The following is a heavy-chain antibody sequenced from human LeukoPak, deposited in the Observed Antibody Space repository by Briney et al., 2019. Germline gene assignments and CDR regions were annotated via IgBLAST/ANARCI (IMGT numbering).Heavy chain of an antibody. V-gene: IGHV1-69-2*01. J-gene: IGHJ1*01. CDR3: AMGRRWLQFHTEYFQH. Sequence: ASVKISCKVSGYTFTDYYMRWVQQAPGKGLEWMGLVDPEDGETIYAEKFQGRVTITADTSTDTAYMELSSLRSEDTAVYYCAMGRRWLQFHTEYFQHWGQGTLVTVSS. CDR1: GYTFTDYY. CDR2: VDPEDGET. D-gene: IGHD5-24*01.